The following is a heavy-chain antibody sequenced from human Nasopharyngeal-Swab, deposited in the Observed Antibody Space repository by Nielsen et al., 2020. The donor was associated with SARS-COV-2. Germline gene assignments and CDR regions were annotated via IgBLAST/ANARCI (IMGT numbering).Heavy chain of an antibody. J-gene: IGHJ3*02. CDR2: IKQDGSEK. CDR3: ANLIFGDAFDI. CDR1: GFTFSSYW. Sequence: GESLKISCAASGFTFSSYWMSWVRQAPGKGPEWVANIKQDGSEKYYVDSVKGRFTISRDNSKNTLYLQMNSLRAEDTAVYYCANLIFGDAFDIWGQGTMVTVSS. D-gene: IGHD3-3*01. V-gene: IGHV3-7*01.